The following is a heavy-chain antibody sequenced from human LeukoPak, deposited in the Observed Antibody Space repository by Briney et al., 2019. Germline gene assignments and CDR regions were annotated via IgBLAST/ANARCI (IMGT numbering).Heavy chain of an antibody. D-gene: IGHD3-10*01. Sequence: GGSLRFSCAASGFTFSSYAMSWVRQAPGKGLEWVSSISDSGGSTYYADSEKGRFTISRDNSKNTLFLQMNSLRAEDTATYYCARAGAISWGQGTLVTVSS. J-gene: IGHJ4*02. V-gene: IGHV3-23*01. CDR3: ARAGAIS. CDR1: GFTFSSYA. CDR2: ISDSGGST.